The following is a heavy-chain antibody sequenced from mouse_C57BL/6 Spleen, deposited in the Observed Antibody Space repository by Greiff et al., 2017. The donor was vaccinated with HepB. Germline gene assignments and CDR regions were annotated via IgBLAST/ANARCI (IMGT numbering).Heavy chain of an antibody. D-gene: IGHD1-1*01. CDR3: ARRGLYYGSSYAMDY. J-gene: IGHJ4*01. CDR1: GYTFTSYW. CDR2: IDPSDSYT. Sequence: QVQLQQPGAELVMPGASVKLSCKASGYTFTSYWMHWVKQRPGPGLEWIGEIDPSDSYTNYNQKFKGKSTLTVDKSSSTAYMQLSSLTSEDSAVYYCARRGLYYGSSYAMDYWGQGTSVTVSS. V-gene: IGHV1-69*01.